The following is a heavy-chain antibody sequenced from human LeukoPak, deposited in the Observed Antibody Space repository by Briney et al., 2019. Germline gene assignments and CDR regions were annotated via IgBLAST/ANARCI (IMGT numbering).Heavy chain of an antibody. CDR3: ASAYDSSGYYGGDY. D-gene: IGHD3-22*01. J-gene: IGHJ4*02. Sequence: SETLSLTCAVYGGSFSGYYWSWIRQPPGKGLEWIGEINHSGSTNYNPSLKSRLTISVDTSKNQFSLKLSSVTAADTAVYYCASAYDSSGYYGGDYWGQGTLVTVSS. V-gene: IGHV4-34*01. CDR2: INHSGST. CDR1: GGSFSGYY.